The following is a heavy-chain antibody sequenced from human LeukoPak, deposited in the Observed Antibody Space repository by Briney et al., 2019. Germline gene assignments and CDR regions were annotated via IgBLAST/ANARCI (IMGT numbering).Heavy chain of an antibody. D-gene: IGHD3-3*01. CDR2: IKQDGSET. V-gene: IGHV3-7*01. CDR3: ARDFWGAYRVDFFDY. CDR1: GFTFSNYW. J-gene: IGHJ4*02. Sequence: GRSLRLSCAASGFTFSNYWMSCVRLAPGKGLEWVANIKQDGSETYYVDSVRGRFTISRDNARTSLYLQMHSMRAEDTAVSYCARDFWGAYRVDFFDYWGQGTLVTVSS.